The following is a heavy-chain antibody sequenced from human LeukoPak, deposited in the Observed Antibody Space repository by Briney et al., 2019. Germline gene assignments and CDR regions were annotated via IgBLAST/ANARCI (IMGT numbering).Heavy chain of an antibody. V-gene: IGHV3-30*04. CDR2: ISYDGKHK. J-gene: IGHJ6*02. D-gene: IGHD4-11*01. Sequence: GGSLRLSCAASGFTFSNYAMEWVRQAPGKGLEWVALISYDGKHKYYADSMKGRFTISRDNSKNTPYLQMNSQRAEDTAVYYCAREDDDSNGIDVWGHGTTVTVSS. CDR3: AREDDDSNGIDV. CDR1: GFTFSNYA.